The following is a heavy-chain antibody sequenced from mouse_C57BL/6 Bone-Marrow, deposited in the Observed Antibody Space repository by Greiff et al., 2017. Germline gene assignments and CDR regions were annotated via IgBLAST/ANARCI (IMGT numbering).Heavy chain of an antibody. J-gene: IGHJ2*01. Sequence: EVQLQQSGPVLVKPGASVKMSCKASGYTFTDYYMNWVKQSHGKSLEWIGVINPYNGGTSYNQKFKGKATLTVDKSSSTAYMELNSLTSEDSAVYYCARYSYFEYYGSSYYFDYWGQGTTLTVSS. CDR2: INPYNGGT. D-gene: IGHD1-1*01. CDR1: GYTFTDYY. V-gene: IGHV1-19*01. CDR3: ARYSYFEYYGSSYYFDY.